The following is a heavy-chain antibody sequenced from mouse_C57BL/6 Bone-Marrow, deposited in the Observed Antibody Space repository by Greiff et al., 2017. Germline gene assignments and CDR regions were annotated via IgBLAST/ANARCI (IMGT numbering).Heavy chain of an antibody. Sequence: VQLQQSDAELVKPGASVKISCKVSGYTFTDHTIHWMKQRPEQGLEWIGYIYPRDGSTKYNEKFKGKATLTADKSSSTAYMQLNSLTSEDSAVYFCARGRAYYYGSSYYFDYWGQGTTLTVSS. CDR1: GYTFTDHT. CDR3: ARGRAYYYGSSYYFDY. CDR2: IYPRDGST. D-gene: IGHD1-1*01. V-gene: IGHV1-78*01. J-gene: IGHJ2*01.